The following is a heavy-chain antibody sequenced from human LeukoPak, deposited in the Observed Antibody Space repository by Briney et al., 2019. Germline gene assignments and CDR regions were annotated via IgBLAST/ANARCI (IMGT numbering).Heavy chain of an antibody. CDR1: GFTFRSYG. CDR2: IWYDGSNK. J-gene: IGHJ4*02. V-gene: IGHV3-33*01. CDR3: VRSTGDDCYDPCRPDY. D-gene: IGHD2-21*02. Sequence: PGRSLRLSCAASGFTFRSYGMHWVRQAPGKGLEWVAVIWYDGSNKYYADSVKGRFTISRDNSKNTLYLQMNSLRTEDTAVYYCVRSTGDDCYDPCRPDYWGQGTLVTVSS.